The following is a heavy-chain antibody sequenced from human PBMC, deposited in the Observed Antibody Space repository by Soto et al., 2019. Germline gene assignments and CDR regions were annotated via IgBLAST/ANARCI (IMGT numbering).Heavy chain of an antibody. CDR1: GGSISSGGYY. CDR3: ARDRGSGGWYWFDP. V-gene: IGHV4-31*03. J-gene: IGHJ5*02. D-gene: IGHD5-12*01. Sequence: QVQLQESGPGLVKPSQTLSLTCTVSGGSISSGGYYWSWIRQHPGKGLEWIGYIYSSGSTYYNPSLKSRVTISVDTSKNQFSLKLSSVTAADTAVYYCARDRGSGGWYWFDPWGQGTLVTVSS. CDR2: IYSSGST.